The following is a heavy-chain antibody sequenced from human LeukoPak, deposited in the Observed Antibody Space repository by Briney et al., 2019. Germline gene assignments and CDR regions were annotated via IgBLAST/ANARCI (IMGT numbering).Heavy chain of an antibody. CDR1: GYTFTTYD. CDR2: MNPNTGNT. CDR3: ARKFSLNNGWGYNWFDL. V-gene: IGHV1-8*03. J-gene: IGHJ5*02. Sequence: ASVKVSCKASGYTFTTYDINWVRQATGQGLEWMGWMNPNTGNTGYAQKFLGRVTITRNTSISTAYMELNSLRSEDTAVYYCARKFSLNNGWGYNWFDLWGQGSLVTVSS. D-gene: IGHD6-19*01.